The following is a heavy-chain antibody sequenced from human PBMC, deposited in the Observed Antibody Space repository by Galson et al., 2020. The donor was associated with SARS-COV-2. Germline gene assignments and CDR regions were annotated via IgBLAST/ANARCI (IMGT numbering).Heavy chain of an antibody. J-gene: IGHJ1*01. CDR1: GFTFSNCP. CDR3: AKEVPMTGRTDEYFQH. CDR2: IRGSGDTT. Sequence: GGSLRLSCAASGFTFSNCPMSWVRQAPGQGLEWVSEIRGSGDTTYYADSVKGRFTIYRDTSRNTLYLQMNSQRAEDTAMYYCAKEVPMTGRTDEYFQHWGQGTLVTVSS. D-gene: IGHD3-9*01. V-gene: IGHV3-23*01.